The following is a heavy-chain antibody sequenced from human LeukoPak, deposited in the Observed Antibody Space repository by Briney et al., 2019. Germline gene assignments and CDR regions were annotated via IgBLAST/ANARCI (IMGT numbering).Heavy chain of an antibody. D-gene: IGHD3-22*01. CDR2: IDYSGST. Sequence: PSETLSLTCTVSGGSISSSSYYWGWIRQPPGKGLEWIGSIDYSGSTYYNPSLKSRVTISVDTSKNQFSLKLSSVTAADTAVYYCARNYDSSGYYLGSFDIWGQGTMVTVSS. CDR1: GGSISSSSYY. V-gene: IGHV4-39*01. CDR3: ARNYDSSGYYLGSFDI. J-gene: IGHJ3*02.